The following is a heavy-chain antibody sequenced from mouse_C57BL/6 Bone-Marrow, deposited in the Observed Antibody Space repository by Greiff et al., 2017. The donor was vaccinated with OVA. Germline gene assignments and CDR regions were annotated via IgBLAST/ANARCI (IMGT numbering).Heavy chain of an antibody. CDR2: IDPENGDT. V-gene: IGHV14-4*01. J-gene: IGHJ1*03. CDR1: GFNIKDDY. D-gene: IGHD1-1*01. CDR3: RYGSSYWYFDV. Sequence: EVKLMESGAELVRPGASVKLSCTASGFNIKDDYMHWVKQRPEQGLEWIGWIDPENGDTEYASRFQGKATITADTSSNTAYLQLSSLTSEDTAVYYCRYGSSYWYFDVWGTGTTVTVSS.